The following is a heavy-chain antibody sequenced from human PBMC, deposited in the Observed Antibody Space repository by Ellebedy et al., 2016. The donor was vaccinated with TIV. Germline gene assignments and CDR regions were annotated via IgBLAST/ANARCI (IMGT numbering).Heavy chain of an antibody. CDR3: ASGPDDFWSAYRY. CDR2: ISGSGGST. CDR1: GLTFSSYA. Sequence: GESLKISCAASGLTFSSYALSWVRQAPGKGLEWVSVISGSGGSTYYGDSVKGRFTISRDNSKNTLYLQMKSMGAEDTAIYYCASGPDDFWSAYRYWGQGTPVTVSS. D-gene: IGHD3-3*01. V-gene: IGHV3-23*01. J-gene: IGHJ4*02.